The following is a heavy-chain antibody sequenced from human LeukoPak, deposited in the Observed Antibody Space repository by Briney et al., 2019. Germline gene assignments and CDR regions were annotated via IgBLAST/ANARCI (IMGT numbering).Heavy chain of an antibody. J-gene: IGHJ3*02. CDR1: GFTFSTYA. Sequence: GGSLRLSCAASGFTFSTYAMSWVRQAPGKGLEWVTGISGSGGFTSYADSVKGRFTISRDNSRNTVYLQMKSLRADDTAVYYCAKQAGYSSSWYSEHDDAFDIWGQGTMVTVSS. V-gene: IGHV3-23*01. D-gene: IGHD6-13*01. CDR3: AKQAGYSSSWYSEHDDAFDI. CDR2: ISGSGGFT.